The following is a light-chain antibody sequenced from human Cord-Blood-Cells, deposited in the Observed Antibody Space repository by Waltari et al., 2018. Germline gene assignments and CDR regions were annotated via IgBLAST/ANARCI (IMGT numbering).Light chain of an antibody. CDR2: EFS. J-gene: IGLJ1*01. CDR3: SSYAGSNNYV. CDR1: SSDVGGHNY. Sequence: QSALTQPTSASGSPGPSVTIPCTGTSSDVGGHNYVSWYQQHPGKAPKLMIYEFSKRPSGVPDRFSGSKSGNTASLTVSGLQAEDEADYYCSSYAGSNNYVFGTGTKVTVL. V-gene: IGLV2-8*01.